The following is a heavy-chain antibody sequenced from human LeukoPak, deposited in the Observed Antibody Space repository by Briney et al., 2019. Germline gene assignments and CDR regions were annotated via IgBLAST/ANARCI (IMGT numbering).Heavy chain of an antibody. CDR3: ARSPTVTHFDY. D-gene: IGHD4-17*01. Sequence: GGSLRLSCAASGFTFSSYSMNWVRQAPGKGLEWVSYISSSSSTIYYADSVKGRFTISRDNAKNSLYLQMNSLRAEDTAVYYCARSPTVTHFDYWGQGILVTVSS. CDR1: GFTFSSYS. J-gene: IGHJ4*02. CDR2: ISSSSSTI. V-gene: IGHV3-48*01.